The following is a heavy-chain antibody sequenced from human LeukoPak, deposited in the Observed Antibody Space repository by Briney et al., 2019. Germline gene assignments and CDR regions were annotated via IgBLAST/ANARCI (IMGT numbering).Heavy chain of an antibody. D-gene: IGHD3-22*01. CDR1: GFTFSSYG. CDR2: IWYEGSNT. J-gene: IGHJ4*02. Sequence: GGTLRLSCAASGFTFSSYGMHWGPQAPGKELDGGAVIWYEGSNTYYAASVKGRFTTSIDNSKNTLYVQMNSLRAEDTAVYYCARGFGGLYDSSGYYYFDYWGQGTLVTVSS. CDR3: ARGFGGLYDSSGYYYFDY. V-gene: IGHV3-33*01.